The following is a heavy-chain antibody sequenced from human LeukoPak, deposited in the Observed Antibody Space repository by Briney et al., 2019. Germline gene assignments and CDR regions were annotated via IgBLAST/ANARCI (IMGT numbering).Heavy chain of an antibody. Sequence: PGGSLRLSCAASGFTFSSYWMSWVRQAPGKGLEWVANIKQDGSVKYYVDSVKGRFTISRDNAKNSLYLQMNSLRAEDTAVYYCARDTFDILTGYYYYFDYWGQGTLVTVSS. D-gene: IGHD3-9*01. CDR2: IKQDGSVK. V-gene: IGHV3-7*01. CDR3: ARDTFDILTGYYYYFDY. J-gene: IGHJ4*02. CDR1: GFTFSSYW.